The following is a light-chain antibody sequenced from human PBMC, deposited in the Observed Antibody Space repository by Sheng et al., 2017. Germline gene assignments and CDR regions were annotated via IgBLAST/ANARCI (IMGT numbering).Light chain of an antibody. CDR3: NSYTSSSSFYV. CDR1: SSDVGGYNY. J-gene: IGLJ1*01. CDR2: DVT. Sequence: QSALTQPASVSGSPGQSITISCTGTSSDVGGYNYVSWYQHHPGKAPKLMIYDVTNRPSGVSNRFSGSKSGNAASLTISGLQAEDEADYYCNSYTSSSSFYVFGTGTKVTVL. V-gene: IGLV2-14*03.